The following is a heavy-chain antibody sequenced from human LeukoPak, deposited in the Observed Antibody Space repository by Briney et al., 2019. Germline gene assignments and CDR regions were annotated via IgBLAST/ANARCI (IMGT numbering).Heavy chain of an antibody. J-gene: IGHJ5*02. CDR1: GFTVSSNY. D-gene: IGHD3-22*01. CDR2: IYSGGST. V-gene: IGHV3-66*01. Sequence: GGSLRLSCAASGFTVSSNYMSWVRQAPGKGLEWVSVIYSGGSTYYADSVKGRFTISRDNSKNTLYLQMTSLRAEDTAVYYCARDMSSGYMGSAWFDPWGQGTLVTVSS. CDR3: ARDMSSGYMGSAWFDP.